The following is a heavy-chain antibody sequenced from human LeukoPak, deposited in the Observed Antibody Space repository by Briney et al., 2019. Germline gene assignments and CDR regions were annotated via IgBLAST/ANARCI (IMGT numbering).Heavy chain of an antibody. CDR3: ARDRGYYDSSGHYYYYGMDV. J-gene: IGHJ6*02. Sequence: KPSETLSLTCTVSGVSISSYYWSWIRQPPGKGLEWIGYIYYSGSTNYNPSLKSRVTISVDTSKNQFSLKLSSVTAADTAVYYCARDRGYYDSSGHYYYYGMDVWGQGTTVTVSS. CDR2: IYYSGST. D-gene: IGHD3-22*01. CDR1: GVSISSYY. V-gene: IGHV4-59*01.